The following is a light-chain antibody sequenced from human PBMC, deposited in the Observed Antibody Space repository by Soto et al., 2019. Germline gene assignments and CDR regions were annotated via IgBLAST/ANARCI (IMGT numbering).Light chain of an antibody. V-gene: IGKV3-15*01. Sequence: EIVMTQSPATLSVAPGERATLSCRASQIVSSNLAWYQQKPGQAPRLLIYGASTRATGIPARFSGSGSGTEFTLTISSLQSEAFAVYYCQQYNNWPPWPFGQGTKVAIK. J-gene: IGKJ1*01. CDR1: QIVSSN. CDR2: GAS. CDR3: QQYNNWPPWP.